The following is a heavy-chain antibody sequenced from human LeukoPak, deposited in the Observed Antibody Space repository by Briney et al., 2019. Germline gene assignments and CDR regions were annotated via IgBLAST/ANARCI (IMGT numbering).Heavy chain of an antibody. CDR3: AKDPNGDYLGAFDI. CDR2: IHGSGGGT. D-gene: IGHD4-17*01. CDR1: GFTFSSYS. Sequence: GGSLRLSCAASGFTFSSYSMNWVRQAPGKGLEWVSSIHGSGGGTNYADSVKGRFTISRDNSKKTLFLQMNRLRVDDTAVYYCAKDPNGDYLGAFDIWGQGTMVTVPS. V-gene: IGHV3-23*01. J-gene: IGHJ3*02.